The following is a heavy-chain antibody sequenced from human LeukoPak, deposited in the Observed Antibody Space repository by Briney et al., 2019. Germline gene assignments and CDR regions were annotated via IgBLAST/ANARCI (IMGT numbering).Heavy chain of an antibody. V-gene: IGHV1-8*01. Sequence: ASVKVSCKASGYTFTNYDINWVRQASGQGLEWMAWMNPNNRNTGNAQKFQGRVTLTRITSISTAYMELSGLRSEDTAVYYCAVGVLSGGHEWAFYIWGQGTMVTVSS. D-gene: IGHD5-12*01. J-gene: IGHJ3*02. CDR1: GYTFTNYD. CDR2: MNPNNRNT. CDR3: AVGVLSGGHEWAFYI.